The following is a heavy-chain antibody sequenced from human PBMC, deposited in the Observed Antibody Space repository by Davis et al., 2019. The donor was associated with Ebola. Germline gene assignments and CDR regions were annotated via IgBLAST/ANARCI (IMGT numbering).Heavy chain of an antibody. D-gene: IGHD6-19*01. CDR1: GGSISSSSYY. CDR3: ARVALDSSGWYFYGMDL. CDR2: IYYSGST. V-gene: IGHV4-39*07. Sequence: SETLSLTCTVSGGSISSSSYYWGWIRQPPGKGLEWIGSIYYSGSTYYNPSLKSRVTISVDTSKNQFSLRLRSVSAADTAVYYCARVALDSSGWYFYGMDLWGKGTTVTVSS. J-gene: IGHJ6*04.